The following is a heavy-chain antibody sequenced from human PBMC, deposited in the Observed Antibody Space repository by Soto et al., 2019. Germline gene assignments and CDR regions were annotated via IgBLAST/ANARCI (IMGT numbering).Heavy chain of an antibody. Sequence: SQTLSLTCAISGDSISSNSAVWNWIRQSPSKNLEWLGRTLYRSKWHYDYAESVKSRINISPDTSKNQFSLQLNSVTPEDTALYYFATVAAVVGGVRNAFDFCGQGTLVPVSS. CDR3: ATVAAVVGGVRNAFDF. CDR1: GDSISSNSAV. D-gene: IGHD3-10*01. V-gene: IGHV6-1*01. CDR2: TLYRSKWHY. J-gene: IGHJ3*01.